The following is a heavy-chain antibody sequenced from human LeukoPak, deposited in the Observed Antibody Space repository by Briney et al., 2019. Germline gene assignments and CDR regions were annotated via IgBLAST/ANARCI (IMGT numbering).Heavy chain of an antibody. J-gene: IGHJ4*02. V-gene: IGHV7-4-1*02. CDR1: GYTFTSYA. Sequence: ASVKVSCKASGYTFTSYAMNWVRQAPGQGLEWMGWINTNTGNPTYAQGFTGRFVFSLDTSVSTAYLQISSLKAEDTAVYSCASFFCTSALCYYLDYWGQGTLVTVSS. CDR2: INTNTGNP. D-gene: IGHD2-8*01. CDR3: ASFFCTSALCYYLDY.